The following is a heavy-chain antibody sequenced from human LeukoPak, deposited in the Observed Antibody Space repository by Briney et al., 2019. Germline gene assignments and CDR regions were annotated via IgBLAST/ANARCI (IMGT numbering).Heavy chain of an antibody. CDR1: GGTFSNYA. CDR2: IIPIFGTA. J-gene: IGHJ3*02. V-gene: IGHV1-69*13. Sequence: SVKVSCKASGGTFSNYAINWVRQAPGQGLEWMGGIIPIFGTANYAQKFQGRVTITADESTSTAYMELSSLRSEDTAVYYCARPGSASCPTCPFDIWGQGTMVTVSS. CDR3: ARPGSASCPTCPFDI. D-gene: IGHD2-2*01.